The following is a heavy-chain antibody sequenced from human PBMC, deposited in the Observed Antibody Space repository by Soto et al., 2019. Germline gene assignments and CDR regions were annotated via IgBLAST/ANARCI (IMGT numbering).Heavy chain of an antibody. J-gene: IGHJ4*02. CDR1: GFTVSSNY. CDR2: IYSGGST. D-gene: IGHD6-13*01. Sequence: EVQLVESGGGLIQPGGSLRLSCAVSGFTVSSNYMSWVRQAPGKGLEWVSVIYSGGSTDYADSVKGRFTISRDNSKNTLYLQMNGLRGEDTAVYYCARSQLAFEYWCQGTLVTVSS. V-gene: IGHV3-53*01. CDR3: ARSQLAFEY.